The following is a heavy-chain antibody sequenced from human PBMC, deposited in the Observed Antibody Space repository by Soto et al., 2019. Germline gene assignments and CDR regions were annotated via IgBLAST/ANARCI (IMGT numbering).Heavy chain of an antibody. D-gene: IGHD6-19*01. CDR3: ARERLNTGWYGFDY. Sequence: QVQLVQSGGEVKKPGASVKVSCKTSGYTFANFDFSWVRQAPGQGLEWMGWVSNRNGFTNYAENFRDRVTISTDTSTNTVYMELRSLRSDDTAVYFCARERLNTGWYGFDYWGQGTQVTVSS. CDR1: GYTFANFD. CDR2: VSNRNGFT. J-gene: IGHJ4*02. V-gene: IGHV1-18*04.